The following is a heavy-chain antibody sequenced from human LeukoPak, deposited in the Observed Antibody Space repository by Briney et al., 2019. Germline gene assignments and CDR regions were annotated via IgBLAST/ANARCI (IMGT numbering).Heavy chain of an antibody. CDR2: MNPNSGNT. J-gene: IGHJ5*02. Sequence: GASVKVSCKASGYTFTSYGISWVRQATGQGLEWMGWMNPNSGNTGYAQKFQGRVTMTRNTSISTAYMELSSLRSEDTAVYYCARSYSYGSDWFDPWGQGTLVTVSS. V-gene: IGHV1-8*02. CDR3: ARSYSYGSDWFDP. D-gene: IGHD5-18*01. CDR1: GYTFTSYG.